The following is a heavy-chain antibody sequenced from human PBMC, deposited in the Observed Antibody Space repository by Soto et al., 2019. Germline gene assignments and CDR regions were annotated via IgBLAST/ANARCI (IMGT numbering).Heavy chain of an antibody. V-gene: IGHV1-69*13. CDR2: IIPIFGTA. D-gene: IGHD3-22*01. CDR1: GGTFSSYA. J-gene: IGHJ4*02. CDR3: ASPRRRYYYDSSGYYCFDY. Sequence: SVKVSCKASGGTFSSYAISWVRQAPGQGLEWMGGIIPIFGTANYAQKFQGRVTITADESTSTAYMELRSLRSEDTAVYYCASPRRRYYYDSSGYYCFDYWGQATLGTVSS.